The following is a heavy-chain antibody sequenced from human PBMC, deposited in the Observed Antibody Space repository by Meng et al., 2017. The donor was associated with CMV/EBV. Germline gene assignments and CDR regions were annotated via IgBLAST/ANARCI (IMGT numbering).Heavy chain of an antibody. CDR3: ARSIAARPYRYNWFDP. J-gene: IGHJ5*02. V-gene: IGHV4-39*07. CDR1: GGSIRRCLYY. Sequence: GAGPARVRPSETLSRASTVSGGSIRRCLYYWGWIRQPPGRGLEWIGSIYYSGSTYYTPSLKSRVTISVDTSKNQFSLKLSSVTAADTAVYYCARSIAARPYRYNWFDPWGQGTLVTVSS. CDR2: IYYSGST. D-gene: IGHD6-6*01.